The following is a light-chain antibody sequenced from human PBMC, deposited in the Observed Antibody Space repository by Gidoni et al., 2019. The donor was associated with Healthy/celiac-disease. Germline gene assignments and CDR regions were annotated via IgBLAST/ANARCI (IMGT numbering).Light chain of an antibody. Sequence: DIQMTQSPSTLSASVGDRVTITCRASQSNSSWLAWYQQKPGQAPKLLIYKASSLESVVPSRFSGSGSGTALTLTIINLQPVDFATYYCQQYNSYSTFGQGTKVEIK. CDR3: QQYNSYST. J-gene: IGKJ1*01. CDR1: QSNSSW. V-gene: IGKV1-5*03. CDR2: KAS.